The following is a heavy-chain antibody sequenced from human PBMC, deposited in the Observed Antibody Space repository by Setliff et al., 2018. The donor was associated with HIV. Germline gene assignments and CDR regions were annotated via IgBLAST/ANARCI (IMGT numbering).Heavy chain of an antibody. Sequence: PSETLSLTCSVSGGSVSSSSHYWGWIRQPPGKGLEWIGSIYYSGSTYYNPSLKSRLTISVDTSNNQFSLKLTSVTDADTAVYYCARQGYNYDSSGYLIPAGYFQHWGQGTQVTVSS. J-gene: IGHJ1*01. D-gene: IGHD3-22*01. CDR3: ARQGYNYDSSGYLIPAGYFQH. CDR2: IYYSGST. V-gene: IGHV4-39*01. CDR1: GGSVSSSSHY.